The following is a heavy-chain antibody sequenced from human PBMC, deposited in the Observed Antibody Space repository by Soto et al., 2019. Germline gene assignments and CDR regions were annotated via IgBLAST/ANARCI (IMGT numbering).Heavy chain of an antibody. CDR2: IYYSGST. CDR3: ARDKSRYNWNYGHPNWFDP. V-gene: IGHV4-31*03. D-gene: IGHD1-7*01. Sequence: QVQLQESGPGLVKPSQTLSLTCTVSGGSISSGGYYWSWIRQHPGKGLEWIGYIYYSGSTYYNPSLKSRVTISVDTSKNQFSLKLSSVTAADTAVYYCARDKSRYNWNYGHPNWFDPWGQGTLVTVSS. CDR1: GGSISSGGYY. J-gene: IGHJ5*02.